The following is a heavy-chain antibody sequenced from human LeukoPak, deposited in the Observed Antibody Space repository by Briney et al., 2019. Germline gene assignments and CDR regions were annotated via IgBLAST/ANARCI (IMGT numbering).Heavy chain of an antibody. V-gene: IGHV4-34*01. D-gene: IGHD1-1*01. J-gene: IGHJ4*02. CDR1: GGSFSGYY. Sequence: SETLSLTCAVYGGSFSGYYRSWIRQPPGKGLEWIGEINHSGSTNYNPSLKSRVTISVDTSKNQFSLKLSSVTAADTAVYYCARGTWAGTDYWGQGTLVTVSS. CDR3: ARGTWAGTDY. CDR2: INHSGST.